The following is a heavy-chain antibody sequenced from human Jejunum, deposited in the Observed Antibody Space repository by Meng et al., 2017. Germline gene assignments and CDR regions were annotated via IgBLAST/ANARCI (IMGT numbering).Heavy chain of an antibody. CDR2: INPYSGGT. V-gene: IGHV1-2*06. Sequence: QVQLVQSGAEVKKPGASVKVSCKASGYSFTSYYIHWVRQAPGQGLEWMGRINPYSGGTNYARECQGRVAVTRDTSISTGYMELSRLRSDDTAVYYCARQYSGSYEFDYWGQGALVTVSS. D-gene: IGHD1-26*01. J-gene: IGHJ4*02. CDR3: ARQYSGSYEFDY. CDR1: GYSFTSYY.